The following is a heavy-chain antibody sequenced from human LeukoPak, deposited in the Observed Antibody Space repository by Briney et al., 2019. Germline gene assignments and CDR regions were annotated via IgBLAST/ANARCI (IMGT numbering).Heavy chain of an antibody. V-gene: IGHV1-2*02. CDR3: ARDGGYGSGSYRAYYYYMDV. CDR1: GYTFTGDY. D-gene: IGHD3-10*01. J-gene: IGHJ6*03. CDR2: INPNSGGK. Sequence: GASLKVSCKASGYTFTGDYMHWVRQAPGQGLEWMGWINPNSGGKNYAKKFQGRVTMTRDTSISTAYMELSRLRSDDTAVYYCARDGGYGSGSYRAYYYYMDVWGKGTTVTVSS.